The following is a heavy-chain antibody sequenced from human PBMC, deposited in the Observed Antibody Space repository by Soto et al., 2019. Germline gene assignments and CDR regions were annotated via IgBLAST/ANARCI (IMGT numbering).Heavy chain of an antibody. D-gene: IGHD3-22*01. V-gene: IGHV3-30*18. CDR2: ISYDGSNK. Sequence: GGSLRLSCAASGFTFSSYGMHWVRQAPGKGLEWVAVISYDGSNKYYADSVKGRFTISRDNSKNTLYLQMNSLRAEDTAVYYCAKDMNYYDSSGYYYAPYYYYGMDVWGQGTTVTVS. J-gene: IGHJ6*02. CDR1: GFTFSSYG. CDR3: AKDMNYYDSSGYYYAPYYYYGMDV.